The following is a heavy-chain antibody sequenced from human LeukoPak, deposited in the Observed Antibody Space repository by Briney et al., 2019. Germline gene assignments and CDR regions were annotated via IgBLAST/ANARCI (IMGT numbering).Heavy chain of an antibody. J-gene: IGHJ4*02. V-gene: IGHV1-2*02. CDR1: GYTFTGYY. CDR2: IYPNSGAT. D-gene: IGHD6-13*01. CDR3: ARVSEGYSSRWYDY. Sequence: GASVKVSCKASGYTFTGYYMHWVRQAPGQGLEWMGYIYPNSGATKYAQKFQGRVTMTRDTSISTAYMELSRLRSDDTAVYYCARVSEGYSSRWYDYWGQGTLVTVSS.